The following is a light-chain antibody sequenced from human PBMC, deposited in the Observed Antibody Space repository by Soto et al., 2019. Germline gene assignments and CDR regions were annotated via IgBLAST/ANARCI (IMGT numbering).Light chain of an antibody. Sequence: EIVLTKSTGTLSLSPGERATLSCMASQSVSSSYLAWYQQKPGQAPRLLIYDASSRATGIPDRFSGSGSGTDFTLTISRLEPEDFAVYYCQQYGSSPPLTFGGGTKVDIK. CDR1: QSVSSSY. V-gene: IGKV3-20*01. CDR2: DAS. CDR3: QQYGSSPPLT. J-gene: IGKJ4*01.